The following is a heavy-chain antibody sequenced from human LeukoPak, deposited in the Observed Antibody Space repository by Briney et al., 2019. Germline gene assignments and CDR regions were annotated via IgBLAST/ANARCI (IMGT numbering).Heavy chain of an antibody. CDR3: SRRGSEAYYYGMDV. CDR1: GGSISNYY. Sequence: SETLSLTCTVSGGSISNYYWSWIRQPPGKGLEWIGYIYYSGSTNYNPSLKSRVTISVDTSKNQFSLKLSSVTAADTALYYCSRRGSEAYYYGMDVWGQGTTVTVSS. V-gene: IGHV4-59*08. CDR2: IYYSGST. D-gene: IGHD3-10*01. J-gene: IGHJ6*02.